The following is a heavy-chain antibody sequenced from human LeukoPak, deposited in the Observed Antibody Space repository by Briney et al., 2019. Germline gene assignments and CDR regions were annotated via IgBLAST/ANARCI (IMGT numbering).Heavy chain of an antibody. J-gene: IGHJ5*02. CDR2: ISYDGSKK. D-gene: IGHD2-2*01. Sequence: GRSMRLSSAAYGFTFSSYGMHWVRQAPGKGLEWVAVISYDGSKKYYADSVKGRFTISRDNSKNTLYLQMNSLRAEDTAVYYCAKERGLGCASCYSNWFDPWGQGTLVTVSS. CDR3: AKERGLGCASCYSNWFDP. CDR1: GFTFSSYG. V-gene: IGHV3-30*18.